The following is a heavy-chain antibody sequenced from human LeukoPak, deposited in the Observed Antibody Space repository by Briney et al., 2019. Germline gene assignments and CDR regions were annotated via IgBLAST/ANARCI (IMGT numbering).Heavy chain of an antibody. J-gene: IGHJ6*02. CDR2: ISGSGGST. CDR1: RFTFSSYG. D-gene: IGHD3-3*01. V-gene: IGHV3-23*01. CDR3: AREPLYYDFWSGYSLYYGMDV. Sequence: GGSLRLSCAASRFTFSSYGMSWVRQAPGKGLEWVSSISGSGGSTYYADSVKGRFTISRDNSKNTLYLQMNSLRAEDTAVYYCAREPLYYDFWSGYSLYYGMDVWGQGTAVTVSS.